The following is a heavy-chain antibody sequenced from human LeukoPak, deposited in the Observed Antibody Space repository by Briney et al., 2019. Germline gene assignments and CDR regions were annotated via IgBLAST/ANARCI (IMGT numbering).Heavy chain of an antibody. J-gene: IGHJ6*03. CDR1: GGTFSNYG. CDR2: IIPLFGTA. V-gene: IGHV1-69*13. CDR3: ARDVYDFWSGFSIENYYYYMDV. D-gene: IGHD3-3*01. Sequence: SVKVSCKASGGTFSNYGISWVRQAPGQGLEWMGGIIPLFGTANYAQKSQGRVTITADESTSTVYMEVSSLRSEDTAVYYCARDVYDFWSGFSIENYYYYMDVWGKGTAVTVSS.